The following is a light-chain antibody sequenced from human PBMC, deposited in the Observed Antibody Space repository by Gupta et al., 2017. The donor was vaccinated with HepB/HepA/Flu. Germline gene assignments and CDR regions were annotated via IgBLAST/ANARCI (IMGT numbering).Light chain of an antibody. CDR2: ENE. Sequence: QSVLPQPPSVSAAPGQKVTISCSGASSNIGRKFVSWYLQLPGTDPNLLIFENEKRPAGIADRFFGAKAGTYATPRTTGVQKGEEGDDYCVTSDTGMNTFVFGGGTKLTVL. V-gene: IGLV1-51*02. CDR1: SSNIGRKF. J-gene: IGLJ2*01. CDR3: VTSDTGMNTFV.